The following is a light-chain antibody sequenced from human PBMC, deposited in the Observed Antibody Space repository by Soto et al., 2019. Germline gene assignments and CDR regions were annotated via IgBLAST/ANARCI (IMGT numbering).Light chain of an antibody. CDR1: QIISTS. CDR3: QQRYSDTPT. V-gene: IGKV1-39*01. J-gene: IGKJ1*01. Sequence: DNQMTQSPSSLSASVGDRVIITCRAEQIISTSLNWYLHRAGLGPRLLTYAGSSLQSWLPPRFSGSGSGTDFTLTISSLLPEDFATYFYQQRYSDTPTFGQGTKVDI. CDR2: AGS.